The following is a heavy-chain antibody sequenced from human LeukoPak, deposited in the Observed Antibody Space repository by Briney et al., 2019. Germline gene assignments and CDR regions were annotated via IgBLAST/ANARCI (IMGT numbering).Heavy chain of an antibody. V-gene: IGHV3-21*01. CDR2: ISSSSSYI. CDR1: GFTFGSYS. J-gene: IGHJ4*02. D-gene: IGHD6-25*01. Sequence: PGGSLRLSCAASGFTFGSYSMNWVRQAPGKGLEWVSSISSSSSYIYYADSVKGRFTISRDNAKNSLYLQMNSLRAEDTAVYYCAREKESGGGYYFDYWGQGTLVTVSS. CDR3: AREKESGGGYYFDY.